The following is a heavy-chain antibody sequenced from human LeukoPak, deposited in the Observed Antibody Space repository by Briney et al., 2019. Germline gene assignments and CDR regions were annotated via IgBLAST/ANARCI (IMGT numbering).Heavy chain of an antibody. CDR2: ISGSDDNT. V-gene: IGHV3-23*01. CDR3: AKDSRYYDSSGYYYPGLFDP. D-gene: IGHD3-22*01. J-gene: IGHJ5*02. CDR1: GFTFSTYA. Sequence: GGSLSLSCAAYGFTFSTYAMNWLRQAPGKGLEWVLTISGSDDNTNYADSVKGRFTISRDNSKNTLYLHMNSLRAEDTAIYYCAKDSRYYDSSGYYYPGLFDPWGQGTLVTVSS.